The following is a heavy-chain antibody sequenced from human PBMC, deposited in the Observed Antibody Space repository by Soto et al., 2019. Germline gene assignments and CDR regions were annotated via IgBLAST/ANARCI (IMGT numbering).Heavy chain of an antibody. CDR1: GGSISSGDYY. Sequence: PSETLSLTCTVSGGSISSGDYYWSWIRQPPGKGLEWIGYIYYSGSTYYNPSLKSRVTISVDTSKNQFSLKLSSVTAADTAVYYCARDRPGGLYFDYWGQGTLVTVSS. V-gene: IGHV4-30-4*01. CDR2: IYYSGST. J-gene: IGHJ4*02. CDR3: ARDRPGGLYFDY. D-gene: IGHD2-15*01.